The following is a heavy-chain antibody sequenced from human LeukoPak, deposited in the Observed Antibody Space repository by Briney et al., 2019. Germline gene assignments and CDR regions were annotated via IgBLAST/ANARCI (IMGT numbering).Heavy chain of an antibody. CDR2: IWYDGSNK. D-gene: IGHD5-12*01. J-gene: IGHJ4*02. V-gene: IGHV3-33*01. Sequence: QPGGSLRLSCAASGFTFSSYGMHWVRQAPGKGLEGVGVIWYDGSNKSYADSVKGRFTIYRDNSKNTLYLQMNSLRAEDTDVYYCAREVGWASGYDYWGQGTLVTVSS. CDR3: AREVGWASGYDY. CDR1: GFTFSSYG.